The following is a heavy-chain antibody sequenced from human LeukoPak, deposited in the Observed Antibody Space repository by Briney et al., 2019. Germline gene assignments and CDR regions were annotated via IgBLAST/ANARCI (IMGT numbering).Heavy chain of an antibody. J-gene: IGHJ3*02. CDR1: GFTFSSYS. V-gene: IGHV3-21*01. CDR2: ISSSSSYI. Sequence: GSLRLSCAASGFTFSSYSMNWVRQAPGKGLEWVSSISSSSSYIYYADSVKGRFTISRDNAKNTLYLQMNSLRAEDTAVYYCVRPYGPGGFDIWGQGTMVTVSS. CDR3: VRPYGPGGFDI. D-gene: IGHD4-17*01.